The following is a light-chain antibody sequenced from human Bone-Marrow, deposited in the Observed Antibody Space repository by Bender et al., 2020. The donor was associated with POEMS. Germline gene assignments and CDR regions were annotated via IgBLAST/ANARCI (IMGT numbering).Light chain of an antibody. CDR2: EVN. CDR3: SSYTSSLTLVV. Sequence: QSALTQPPSASGSPGQSVTIACTGASSDVGYYNYVSWYQQHPGKAPKLMIYEVNKRPSGVPDRFSGSKSGNTASLTISGLQAEDEADYYCSSYTSSLTLVVFGGGTKLTVL. CDR1: SSDVGYYNY. J-gene: IGLJ2*01. V-gene: IGLV2-8*01.